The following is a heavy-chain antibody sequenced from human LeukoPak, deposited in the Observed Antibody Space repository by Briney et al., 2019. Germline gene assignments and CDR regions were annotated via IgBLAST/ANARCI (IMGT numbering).Heavy chain of an antibody. CDR2: ISAYNGNT. CDR1: GYAFTSYG. D-gene: IGHD3-10*01. V-gene: IGHV1-18*01. J-gene: IGHJ4*02. CDR3: ARVGPMVRGAIRRTDY. Sequence: GASVKVSCKASGYAFTSYGISWVRQAPGQGLEWMGWISAYNGNTNYAQKLQGRVTMTTDTSTSTAHMELRSLRSDDTAVYYCARVGPMVRGAIRRTDYWGQGTLVTVSS.